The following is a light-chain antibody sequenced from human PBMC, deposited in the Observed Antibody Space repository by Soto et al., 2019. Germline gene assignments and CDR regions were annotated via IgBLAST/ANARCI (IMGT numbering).Light chain of an antibody. CDR3: QHYDNLPYT. J-gene: IGKJ2*01. CDR1: QDITNY. V-gene: IGKV1-33*01. Sequence: DIPMTQSPSSLSASVGDRVTITCQASQDITNYLSWYQQKPGKAPKLLIYDASDLVTGVPSRFGGSGSGTDFTFTISSLQPEDIATYYCQHYDNLPYTFGQGTKLEIK. CDR2: DAS.